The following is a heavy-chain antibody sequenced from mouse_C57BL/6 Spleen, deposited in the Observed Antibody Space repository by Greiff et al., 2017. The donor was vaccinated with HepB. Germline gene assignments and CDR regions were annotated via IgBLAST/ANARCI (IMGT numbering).Heavy chain of an antibody. D-gene: IGHD1-1*01. CDR2: IDPETGGT. CDR3: TRNYYGSRGYFDV. J-gene: IGHJ1*03. Sequence: QVQLKQSGAELVRPGASVTLSCKASGYTFTDYEMHWVKQTPVHGLEWIGAIDPETGGTAYNQKFKGKAILTADKSSSTAYMELRSLTSEDSAVYYCTRNYYGSRGYFDVWGTGTTVTVSS. CDR1: GYTFTDYE. V-gene: IGHV1-15*01.